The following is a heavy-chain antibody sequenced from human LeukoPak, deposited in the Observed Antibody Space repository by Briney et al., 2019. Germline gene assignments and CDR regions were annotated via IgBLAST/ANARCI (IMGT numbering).Heavy chain of an antibody. D-gene: IGHD1-26*01. CDR2: IYHSGNT. CDR1: GGSISSSNW. CDR3: ATLWELPYYFDY. J-gene: IGHJ4*02. Sequence: PSGTLSLTCAVSGGSISSSNWWSWVRQPPGKGLEWIGEIYHSGNTNYNPSLKSRVTISVDTSKNQFSLKLSPVTAADTAVYYCATLWELPYYFDYWGQGTLVTVSS. V-gene: IGHV4-4*02.